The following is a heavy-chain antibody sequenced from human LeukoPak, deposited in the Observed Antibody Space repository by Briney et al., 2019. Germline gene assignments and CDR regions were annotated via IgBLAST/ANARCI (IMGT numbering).Heavy chain of an antibody. J-gene: IGHJ5*02. CDR3: AKQGSIVVVLSWFDP. CDR1: GFTFSSYA. V-gene: IGHV3-23*01. Sequence: GGSLRLPCAASGFTFSSYAMSWVRQAPGKGLEWVSAISGSGGSTYYADSVKGRFTISRDNSKNTLYLQMNSLRAEDTAVYYCAKQGSIVVVLSWFDPWGQGTLVTVSS. CDR2: ISGSGGST. D-gene: IGHD2-15*01.